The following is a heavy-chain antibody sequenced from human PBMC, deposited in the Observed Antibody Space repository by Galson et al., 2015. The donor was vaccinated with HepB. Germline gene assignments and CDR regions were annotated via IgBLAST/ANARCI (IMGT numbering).Heavy chain of an antibody. CDR3: ASLTYYDILTGYYRRSEIDY. V-gene: IGHV1-69*13. CDR1: GGTFSRYA. J-gene: IGHJ4*02. CDR2: IIPIFGTT. Sequence: SVKVSCKASGGTFSRYAISWVRQAPGQGLEWMGGIIPIFGTTNYAQKFQGRVTITADESTSTAYMELSSLRSEDTAVYYCASLTYYDILTGYYRRSEIDYWGQGTLVTVSS. D-gene: IGHD3-9*01.